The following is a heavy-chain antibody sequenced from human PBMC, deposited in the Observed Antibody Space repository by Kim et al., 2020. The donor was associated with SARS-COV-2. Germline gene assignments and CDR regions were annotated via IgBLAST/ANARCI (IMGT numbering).Heavy chain of an antibody. J-gene: IGHJ4*02. Sequence: NPSLKSRVTISVDTSKNQFSLKLSSVTAADTAVYYCARGLAAAGIGFDYWGQGTLVTVSS. CDR3: ARGLAAAGIGFDY. V-gene: IGHV4-34*01. D-gene: IGHD6-13*01.